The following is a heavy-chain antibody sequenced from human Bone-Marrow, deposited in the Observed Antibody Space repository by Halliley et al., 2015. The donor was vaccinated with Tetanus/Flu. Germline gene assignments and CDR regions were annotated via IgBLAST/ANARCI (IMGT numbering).Heavy chain of an antibody. D-gene: IGHD4-17*01. V-gene: IGHV4-30-4*01. Sequence: EWIGCGFFSGTTYYNPSLVSRLAITLDAAKNQFSLELSSVTAADTGVYYCASMTAMTSFEYWGQGTLITVSS. J-gene: IGHJ4*02. CDR3: ASMTAMTSFEY. CDR2: GFFSGTT.